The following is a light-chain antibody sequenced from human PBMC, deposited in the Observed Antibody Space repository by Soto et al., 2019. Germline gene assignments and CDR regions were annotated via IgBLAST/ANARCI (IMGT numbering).Light chain of an antibody. J-gene: IGLJ1*01. CDR1: SSNIGSNT. CDR2: SNN. Sequence: QSVLTQPPSASGTPGQRVTISGSGSSSNIGSNTVNWYQQLPGTAPKLLIYSNNQRPSGVPDRFSGSKSGTSASLAISWLQSEDEADYYCAAWDDSLNGYVFGTGTKVTVL. CDR3: AAWDDSLNGYV. V-gene: IGLV1-44*01.